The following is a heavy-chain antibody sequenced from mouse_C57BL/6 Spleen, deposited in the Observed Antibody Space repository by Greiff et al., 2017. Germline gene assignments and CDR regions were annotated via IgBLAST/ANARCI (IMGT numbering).Heavy chain of an antibody. D-gene: IGHD2-5*01. J-gene: IGHJ2*01. CDR1: GYAFSSYW. Sequence: QVQLQQSGAELVKPGASVKISCKASGYAFSSYWMNWVQQRPGKGLEWIGQIYPGDGDTNYNGKFTGKATLTADKSSSTAYMQLSSLTSEDSAVYFCARSESNLYFDYWGQGTTLTVSS. CDR2: IYPGDGDT. V-gene: IGHV1-80*01. CDR3: ARSESNLYFDY.